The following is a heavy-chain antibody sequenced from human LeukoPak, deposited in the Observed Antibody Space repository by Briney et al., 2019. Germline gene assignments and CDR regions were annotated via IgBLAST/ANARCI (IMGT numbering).Heavy chain of an antibody. CDR2: IYYSGST. D-gene: IGHD3-10*01. CDR3: ARAKDPPGGAFDI. V-gene: IGHV4-59*01. J-gene: IGHJ3*02. CDR1: GGSISSYY. Sequence: SETLSLTCTVSGGSISSYYWSWIRQPPGKGLEWIGYIYYSGSTNYNPSLKSRVTISVDTSKNQFSLKLSSVTAADTAVYYCARAKDPPGGAFDIWGQGTMVTVSS.